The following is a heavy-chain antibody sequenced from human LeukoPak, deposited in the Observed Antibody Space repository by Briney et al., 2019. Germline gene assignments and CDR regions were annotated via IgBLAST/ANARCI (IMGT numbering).Heavy chain of an antibody. CDR3: ARAIRAPGTPENAFDI. CDR2: ISRDGTDK. D-gene: IGHD6-13*01. Sequence: GGSLRLSCAASGFTFSNYAMRWVRQAPGEGLEWVAVISRDGTDKYYADSVKGRLTISRDNSQSTLYLHMNSLSTEDTALYYCARAIRAPGTPENAFDIWGQGTMVTVSS. J-gene: IGHJ3*02. CDR1: GFTFSNYA. V-gene: IGHV3-30*04.